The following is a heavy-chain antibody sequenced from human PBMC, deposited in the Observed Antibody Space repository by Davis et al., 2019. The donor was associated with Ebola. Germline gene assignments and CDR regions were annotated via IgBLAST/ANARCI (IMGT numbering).Heavy chain of an antibody. J-gene: IGHJ5*02. CDR3: ATQYSNGWFDP. CDR2: IHYSGST. V-gene: IGHV4-59*01. D-gene: IGHD4-11*01. CDR1: GGSISSYY. Sequence: SETLSLTCTVSGGSISSYYWSWIRQPPGNGLEWIGYIHYSGSTNNNPSLKSRVTMSVDTSKNQFSLKLSSVTAADTAVYYCATQYSNGWFDPWGQGTLVTVSS.